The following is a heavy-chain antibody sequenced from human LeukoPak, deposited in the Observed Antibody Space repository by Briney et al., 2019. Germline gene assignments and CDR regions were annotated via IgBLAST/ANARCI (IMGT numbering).Heavy chain of an antibody. CDR2: IYHSGTT. D-gene: IGHD2-8*01. V-gene: IGHV4-28*03. CDR3: ARVSGYCTNGVCYSYNWFDP. Sequence: PSETLSLTCAVSGYSITSSSWWGWIRQPPGKGLEWIGYIYHSGTTYYNPSLQSRVTTSVDTSKNQFSLKLSSVTAADTAVYYCARVSGYCTNGVCYSYNWFDPWGQGTLVTVSS. CDR1: GYSITSSSW. J-gene: IGHJ5*02.